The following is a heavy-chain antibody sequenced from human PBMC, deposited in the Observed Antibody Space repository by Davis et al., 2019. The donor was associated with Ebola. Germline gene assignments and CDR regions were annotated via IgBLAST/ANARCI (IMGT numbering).Heavy chain of an antibody. J-gene: IGHJ3*02. CDR1: GFTFSNYG. CDR3: AKTRSNWWNDALEI. V-gene: IGHV3-30*18. D-gene: IGHD2-8*02. Sequence: GGSLRLSCAASGFTFSNYGMFWVRQAPGKVMEWVAVISPDGSDKNYADSGKGRFTISRDNSKNTLDLQMNSLRPEDTAVYYCAKTRSNWWNDALEIWGRGTMVIVSS. CDR2: ISPDGSDK.